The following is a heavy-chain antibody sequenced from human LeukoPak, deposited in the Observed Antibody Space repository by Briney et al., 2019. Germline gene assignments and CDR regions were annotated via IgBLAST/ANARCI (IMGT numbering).Heavy chain of an antibody. CDR3: ARCITISPFDI. CDR1: GGSISSGGYY. D-gene: IGHD3-3*01. J-gene: IGHJ3*02. CDR2: IYYSGST. V-gene: IGHV4-31*03. Sequence: TLSLTCTVSGGSISSGGYYWRWIRQHPGKGLEWIRYIYYSGSTYYNPSLKSRVTISVDTSKNQFSLKLNSVTAADTAVYYCARCITISPFDIWGQGTMVTVSS.